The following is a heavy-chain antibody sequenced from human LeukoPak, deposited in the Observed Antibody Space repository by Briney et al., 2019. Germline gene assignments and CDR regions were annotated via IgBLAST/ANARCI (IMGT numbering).Heavy chain of an antibody. J-gene: IGHJ4*02. D-gene: IGHD3-10*01. Sequence: GGSLRLSCAASGFTFSSYAMSWVRQAPGKGLEWVSAISGSGGSTYYADSVKGRFTISRDNSKNTLYLQMNSLRAEDTAVYYCARAGGETKVPFDYWGQGTLVTVSS. CDR1: GFTFSSYA. V-gene: IGHV3-23*01. CDR2: ISGSGGST. CDR3: ARAGGETKVPFDY.